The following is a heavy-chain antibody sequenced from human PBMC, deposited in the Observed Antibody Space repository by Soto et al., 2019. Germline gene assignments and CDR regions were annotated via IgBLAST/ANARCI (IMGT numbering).Heavy chain of an antibody. V-gene: IGHV3-33*01. J-gene: IGHJ6*02. D-gene: IGHD3-3*01. CDR1: GFTFSSYG. CDR2: IWYDGSNK. Sequence: PGGSLRLCCAASGFTFSSYGMHWVRQAPGKGLEWVAVIWYDGSNKYYADSVKGRFTISRDNSKNTLYLQMNSLRAEDTAVYYCARAQPPYHYDFWSGYPRRPYYYYYGMDVWGQGTTVTVSS. CDR3: ARAQPPYHYDFWSGYPRRPYYYYYGMDV.